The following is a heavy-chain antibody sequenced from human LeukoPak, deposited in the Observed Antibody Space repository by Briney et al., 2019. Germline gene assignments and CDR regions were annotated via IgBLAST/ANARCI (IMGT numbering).Heavy chain of an antibody. CDR2: INAGNGNT. V-gene: IGHV1-3*03. D-gene: IGHD1-26*01. J-gene: IGHJ5*02. Sequence: ASVKVSCKASGYTFTSYAMHWVRQAPGQRLEWMGWINAGNGNTQYSQEFQGRVAMTRDMSTSTDYMELSSLRSEDTAIYYCARDNSVGDNAWWFDPWGQGTLVTVSS. CDR3: ARDNSVGDNAWWFDP. CDR1: GYTFTSYA.